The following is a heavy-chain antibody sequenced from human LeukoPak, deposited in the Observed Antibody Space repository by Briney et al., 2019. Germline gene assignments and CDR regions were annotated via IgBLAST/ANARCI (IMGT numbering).Heavy chain of an antibody. CDR3: ARHPVVGVPAAITFDP. J-gene: IGHJ5*02. V-gene: IGHV4-31*03. Sequence: ASETLSLTCTVSGGSISSGGYYWSWIRQHPGKGLEWIGYIYYSGSTYYNPSLKSRVTISVDTSKNQFSLKLSSVTAADTAVYYCARHPVVGVPAAITFDPWGQGTLVTVSS. D-gene: IGHD2-2*01. CDR1: GGSISSGGYY. CDR2: IYYSGST.